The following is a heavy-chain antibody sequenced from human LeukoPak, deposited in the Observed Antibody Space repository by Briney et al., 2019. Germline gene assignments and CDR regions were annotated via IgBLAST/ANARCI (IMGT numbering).Heavy chain of an antibody. J-gene: IGHJ4*02. Sequence: PGGSLRLSCAASGFTFSSYAMSWVRQAPGKGLEWVSAISGSGGSTYYADSVKGRFTISRDNSKNTLYLQMNSLRAEDTAVYYCAKSPYSSSRPFSDYWGQGTLVTVSS. V-gene: IGHV3-23*01. D-gene: IGHD6-13*01. CDR1: GFTFSSYA. CDR3: AKSPYSSSRPFSDY. CDR2: ISGSGGST.